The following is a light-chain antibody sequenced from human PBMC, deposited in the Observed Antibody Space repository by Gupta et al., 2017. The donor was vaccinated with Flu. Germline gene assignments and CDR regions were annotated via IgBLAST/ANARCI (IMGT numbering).Light chain of an antibody. J-gene: IGKJ1*01. CDR1: QDISNY. Sequence: DIQMTQSLSSLSAFLGATVTILCRASQDISNYLAWFQQKPGKAPKSLIYGASNLESGVPSKFSGSGSGTDFTLTISSLQPEDFTTYYCQQYRSYPPTFGQGTKVEIK. V-gene: IGKV1-16*02. CDR3: QQYRSYPPT. CDR2: GAS.